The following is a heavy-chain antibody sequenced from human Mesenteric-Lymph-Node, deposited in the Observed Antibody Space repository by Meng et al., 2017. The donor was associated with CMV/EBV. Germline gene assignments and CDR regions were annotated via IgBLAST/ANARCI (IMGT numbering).Heavy chain of an antibody. D-gene: IGHD3-3*01. CDR1: GFTFSNAW. CDR2: ISSSSSYI. V-gene: IGHV3-21*01. Sequence: GGSLRLSCAASGFTFSNAWMSWVRQAPGKGLEWVSSISSSSSYIYYADSVKGRFTISRDNAKNSLYLQMNSLRAEDTAVYFCARDSFRFLDYWGQGTLVTVSS. CDR3: ARDSFRFLDY. J-gene: IGHJ4*02.